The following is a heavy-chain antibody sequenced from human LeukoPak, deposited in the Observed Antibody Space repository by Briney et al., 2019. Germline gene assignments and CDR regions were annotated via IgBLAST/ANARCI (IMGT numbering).Heavy chain of an antibody. V-gene: IGHV3-23*01. CDR1: GFTFSSYA. D-gene: IGHD3-10*01. CDR3: AKSGSGTYYNPDFDY. CDR2: ISKSGVST. J-gene: IGHJ4*02. Sequence: PGGSLRLSCAASGFTFSSYAMTWVRQAPGKGLEWVSGISKSGVSTDYADSVKGRFTISRDNSKNTLYLPMNSLRAEDTAVYYCAKSGSGTYYNPDFDYWGQGTLVTVSS.